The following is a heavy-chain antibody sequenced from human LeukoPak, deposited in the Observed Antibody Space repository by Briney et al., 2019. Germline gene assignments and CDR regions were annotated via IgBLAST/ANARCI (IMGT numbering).Heavy chain of an antibody. CDR1: GFTFSSYG. V-gene: IGHV3-30*18. Sequence: GGSLRLSCAASGFTFSSYGMHWVRQAPGKGLEWVAVISYDGSNKYYADSVKGRFTISRDNSKNTLYLQMNSLRAEDTAVYYCAKEAEELLWFGEFHYFDYRGQGTLVTVSS. CDR2: ISYDGSNK. D-gene: IGHD3-10*01. J-gene: IGHJ4*02. CDR3: AKEAEELLWFGEFHYFDY.